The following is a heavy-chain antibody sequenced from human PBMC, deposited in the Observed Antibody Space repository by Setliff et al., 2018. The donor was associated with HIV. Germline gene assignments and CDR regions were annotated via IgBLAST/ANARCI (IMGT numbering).Heavy chain of an antibody. CDR2: IYYSGNT. CDR1: GSSISTSYW. CDR3: AKTLPTLYPPHDYYFAMDV. V-gene: IGHV4-38-2*01. J-gene: IGHJ6*02. Sequence: KPSETLSLTCAVSGSSISTSYWWGWIRQPPGKGLEWIGYIYYSGNTYYNPSLKSRVTISVDTSKNQFSLKLTSVTASDTAVYYCAKTLPTLYPPHDYYFAMDVWGQGTTVTVSS. D-gene: IGHD2-15*01.